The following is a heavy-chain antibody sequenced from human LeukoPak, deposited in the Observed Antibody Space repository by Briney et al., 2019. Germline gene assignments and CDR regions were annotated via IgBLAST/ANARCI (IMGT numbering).Heavy chain of an antibody. Sequence: SVKVSCKASGGTFISYAISWVRQAPGQGLEWMGGIIPIFGTANYAQKFQGRVTITADESTSTAYMELSSLRSEDTAVYYCVLEGKYYDILTGTDAFDIWGQGTMVTVSS. CDR2: IIPIFGTA. V-gene: IGHV1-69*13. CDR1: GGTFISYA. D-gene: IGHD3-9*01. J-gene: IGHJ3*02. CDR3: VLEGKYYDILTGTDAFDI.